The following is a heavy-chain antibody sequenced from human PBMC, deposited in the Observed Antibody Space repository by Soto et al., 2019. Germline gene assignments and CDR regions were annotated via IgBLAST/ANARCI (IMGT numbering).Heavy chain of an antibody. D-gene: IGHD2-21*01. CDR3: AKGLALMADH. J-gene: IGHJ4*02. CDR1: GFSCNTYV. Sequence: GSLRLSCTDSGFSCNTYVMDWVRQAPGKGLEWVARILYDGSKEYYADPVKGRFTISRDNSKNTLYLQMDRLRVEDTAVYFCAKGLALMADHWGQGTPVTVSS. CDR2: ILYDGSKE. V-gene: IGHV3-30*18.